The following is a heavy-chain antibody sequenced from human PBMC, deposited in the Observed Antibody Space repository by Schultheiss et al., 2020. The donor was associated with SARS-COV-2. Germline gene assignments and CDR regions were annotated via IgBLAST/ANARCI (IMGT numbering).Heavy chain of an antibody. CDR1: GGSISSGGYY. CDR3: AREGVGYSYGTGYGMDV. CDR2: IYYSGST. V-gene: IGHV4-31*11. Sequence: SETLSLTCAVSGGSISSGGYYWSWIRQHPGKGLEWIGYIYYSGSTNYNPSLKSRVTISVDTSKNQFSLKLSSVTAADTAVYYCAREGVGYSYGTGYGMDVWGQGTTVTVSS. J-gene: IGHJ6*02. D-gene: IGHD5-18*01.